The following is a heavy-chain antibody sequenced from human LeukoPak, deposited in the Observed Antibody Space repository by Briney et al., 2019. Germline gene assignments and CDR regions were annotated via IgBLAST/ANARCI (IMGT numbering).Heavy chain of an antibody. CDR3: ARWTTTFLDY. CDR2: SNPSGDST. Sequence: ASVKVSCKASGYTFTNYYIHWGRQAPGHGLEWLGISNPSGDSTNYAQKFQGRVTMTRDTSTSTVYMDLSSLRSEDTAVYYCARWTTTFLDYWGQGTLVTVSS. D-gene: IGHD1-1*01. V-gene: IGHV1-46*01. J-gene: IGHJ4*02. CDR1: GYTFTNYY.